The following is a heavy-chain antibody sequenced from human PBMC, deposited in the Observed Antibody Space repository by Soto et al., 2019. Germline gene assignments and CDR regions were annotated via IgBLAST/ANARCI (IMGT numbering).Heavy chain of an antibody. V-gene: IGHV3-9*01. J-gene: IGHJ4*02. CDR1: GFTFADYA. CDR3: AKDSNFDFWRGYDS. D-gene: IGHD3-3*01. Sequence: EVQLVESGGGLVQPGRSLRLSCAASGFTFADYAMHWVRQAPGKGLEWVSGINWKSGSIGYAVSVKGRFTISRDNAKNSLYLQMTGLRAEDTALYYCAKDSNFDFWRGYDSWGQGTLVIVSS. CDR2: INWKSGSI.